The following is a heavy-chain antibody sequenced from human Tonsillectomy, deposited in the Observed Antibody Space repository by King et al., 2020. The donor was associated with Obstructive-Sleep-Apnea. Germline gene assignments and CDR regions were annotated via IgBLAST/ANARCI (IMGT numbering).Heavy chain of an antibody. D-gene: IGHD3-3*01. CDR2: ISYDGSNK. CDR3: VKDWRPNWSGYSCYLDY. J-gene: IGHJ4*02. CDR1: GFTFRSYA. V-gene: IGHV3-30*18. Sequence: VQLVESGGGVVQPGRSQRLSCVVSGFTFRSYAMHWVRQAPGKGLAWVAVISYDGSNKYSADSVKGRFTSSRDNSKNTLYLQMNSLRVEDSGVYYCVKDWRPNWSGYSCYLDYWGQGTLVRVSS.